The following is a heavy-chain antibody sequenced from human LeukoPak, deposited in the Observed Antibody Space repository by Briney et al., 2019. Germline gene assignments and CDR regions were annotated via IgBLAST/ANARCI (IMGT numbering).Heavy chain of an antibody. J-gene: IGHJ4*02. CDR3: ARDDAAAGIIFDS. D-gene: IGHD6-13*01. CDR2: IHSDGSST. V-gene: IGHV3-74*01. CDR1: GFTFTNYW. Sequence: GGSLRLSCAAPGFTFTNYWMHWVRQAPGKGLVWVSRIHSDGSSTNYADSVTGRFTISRDNAKNTLYLQMNSLRAEDTAVYYCARDDAAAGIIFDSWGQGTLVTVSS.